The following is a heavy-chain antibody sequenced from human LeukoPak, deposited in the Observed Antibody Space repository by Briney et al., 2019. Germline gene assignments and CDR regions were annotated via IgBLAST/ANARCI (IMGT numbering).Heavy chain of an antibody. V-gene: IGHV3-11*06. CDR2: ISSSSSYT. D-gene: IGHD3-10*01. CDR1: GFTFSDYY. Sequence: PGGSLRLSCAASGFTFSDYYMSWIRQPPGKGLEWVSYISSSSSYTNYADSVKGRFTISRDNAKNSLYLQMNSLRAEDTAVYYCVKYGSGSYTADYWGQGTLVTVSS. J-gene: IGHJ4*02. CDR3: VKYGSGSYTADY.